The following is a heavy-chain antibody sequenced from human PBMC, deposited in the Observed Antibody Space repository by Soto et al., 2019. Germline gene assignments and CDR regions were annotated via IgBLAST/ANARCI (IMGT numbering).Heavy chain of an antibody. V-gene: IGHV1-69*06. CDR3: ARVGYCSGGSCYDY. D-gene: IGHD2-15*01. Sequence: EASVKVSCKASGGTFSSYAISWVRQAPGQGLEWMGGIIPIFGTANYAQKFQGRVTITADKSTSTAYMELSSLRSEDTAVYYCARVGYCSGGSCYDYWGQGTLVTVSS. CDR2: IIPIFGTA. J-gene: IGHJ4*02. CDR1: GGTFSSYA.